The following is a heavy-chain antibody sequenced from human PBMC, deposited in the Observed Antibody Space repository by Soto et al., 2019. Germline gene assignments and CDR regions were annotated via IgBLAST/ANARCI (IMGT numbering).Heavy chain of an antibody. CDR2: ISWNSGTL. D-gene: IGHD1-26*01. CDR3: VKALGEYSGNSLNY. CDR1: GFTFDDDA. Sequence: EVHLVESGGGLVQPGRSLRLSCAASGFTFDDDAMHWVRQAPGKGLEWVSGISWNSGTLGYADSVKGRFTTSRDNAEKCLYMQMNSLRAEDTALHYCVKALGEYSGNSLNYWGRGTLVTVSS. J-gene: IGHJ4*02. V-gene: IGHV3-9*01.